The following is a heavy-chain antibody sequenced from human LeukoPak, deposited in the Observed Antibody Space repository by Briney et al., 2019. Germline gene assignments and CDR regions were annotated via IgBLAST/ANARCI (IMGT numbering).Heavy chain of an antibody. CDR1: GYTFTTSW. J-gene: IGHJ4*02. CDR3: AILNHPDGRVY. D-gene: IGHD5-24*01. CDR2: IYAGNSDT. Sequence: GESLRISCQGFGYTFTTSWIGWVRQLPGKGLEWMAIIYAGNSDTKYSPSFQGQVSISTDRSISTAYLQWSSVQASDTAIYYCAILNHPDGRVYWGQGTLVTVSS. V-gene: IGHV5-51*01.